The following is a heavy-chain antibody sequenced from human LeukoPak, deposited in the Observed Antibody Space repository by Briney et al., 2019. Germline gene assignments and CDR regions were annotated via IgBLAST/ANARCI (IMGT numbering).Heavy chain of an antibody. CDR2: IYHSGST. D-gene: IGHD2-15*01. V-gene: IGHV4-38-2*02. J-gene: IGHJ3*02. Sequence: PSETLSLTCTVSGYSISSGYYWGWIRQPPEKGLEWIGSIYHSGSTYYNPSLKSRVTISVDTSKNQFSLKLSSVTAADTAVYYCARAKLGYCSGVCPDAFDIWGQGTMVTVSS. CDR1: GYSISSGYY. CDR3: ARAKLGYCSGVCPDAFDI.